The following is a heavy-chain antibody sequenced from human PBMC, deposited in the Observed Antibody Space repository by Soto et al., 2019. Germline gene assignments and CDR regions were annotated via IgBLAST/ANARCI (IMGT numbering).Heavy chain of an antibody. D-gene: IGHD6-6*01. CDR1: GYTFTGYY. CDR3: ARAPNPYSSSSGWFDP. Sequence: SVKFSCKASGYTFTGYYMHWVRQAPGQGLEWMGWINPNSGGTNYAQKFQGRVTMTRDTSISTAYMELSRLRSDDTAVYYCARAPNPYSSSSGWFDPWGQGTLVTVSS. V-gene: IGHV1-2*02. CDR2: INPNSGGT. J-gene: IGHJ5*02.